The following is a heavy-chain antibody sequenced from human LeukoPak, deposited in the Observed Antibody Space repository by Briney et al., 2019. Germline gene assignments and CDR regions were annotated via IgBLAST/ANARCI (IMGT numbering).Heavy chain of an antibody. D-gene: IGHD5-18*01. Sequence: GGSLRLSCAASGFTFSSYAMSWVRQAPGKGLEWVSAISGSGGSTYYADSVKGRFTISRDNAKNSLYLQMNSLRAEDTAVYYCAREREADTYYYYGMDVWGQGTTVTVSS. V-gene: IGHV3-23*01. J-gene: IGHJ6*02. CDR2: ISGSGGST. CDR3: AREREADTYYYYGMDV. CDR1: GFTFSSYA.